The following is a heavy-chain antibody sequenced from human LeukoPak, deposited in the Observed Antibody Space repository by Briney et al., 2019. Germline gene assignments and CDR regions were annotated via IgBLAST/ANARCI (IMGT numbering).Heavy chain of an antibody. CDR3: TRFVYGAAADETGGH. V-gene: IGHV3-11*04. CDR2: ISSSGSTI. J-gene: IGHJ4*02. D-gene: IGHD6-13*01. CDR1: GFTFSDYY. Sequence: GGSLRLSCAASGFTFSDYYMSWIRQAPGKGLEWVSYISSSGSTIYYADSVKGRFTISRDNAKNSLYLQMNSLRAEDTAVYYCTRFVYGAAADETGGHWGQGTLVTVSS.